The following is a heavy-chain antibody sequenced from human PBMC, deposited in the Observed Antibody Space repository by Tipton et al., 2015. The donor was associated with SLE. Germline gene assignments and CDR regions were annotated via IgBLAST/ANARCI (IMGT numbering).Heavy chain of an antibody. CDR2: IYYSGST. J-gene: IGHJ5*02. CDR3: AREYSSSANWFDP. V-gene: IGHV4-59*11. CDR1: GGSISSHY. Sequence: TLSLTCTVSGGSISSHYWSWIRQPPGKGLEWIGYIYYSGSTYYNPSLKSRVTISVDRSKNQFSLKLSSVTAADTVVYYCAREYSSSANWFDPWGQGTLVTVSS. D-gene: IGHD6-6*01.